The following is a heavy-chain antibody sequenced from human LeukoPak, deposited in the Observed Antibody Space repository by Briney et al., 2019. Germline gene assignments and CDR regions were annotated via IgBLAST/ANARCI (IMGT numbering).Heavy chain of an antibody. J-gene: IGHJ5*01. D-gene: IGHD5-12*01. V-gene: IGHV4-4*02. CDR1: GVSISRGNW. CDR3: ARDLGIAGGLDS. Sequence: SETLSLTCAVSGVSISRGNWWSWVRQPPGKGLEWIGEIYHSGSTNYNSSLESRLTISLDKSKNQLSLRLSSVTAADTAVYYCARDLGIAGGLDSWGQGTLVTVSS. CDR2: IYHSGST.